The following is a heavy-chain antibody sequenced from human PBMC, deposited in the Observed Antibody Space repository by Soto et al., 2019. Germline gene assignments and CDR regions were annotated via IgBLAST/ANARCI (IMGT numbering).Heavy chain of an antibody. CDR1: GGSISSGGYY. D-gene: IGHD5-18*01. Sequence: SETLSLTCTVSGGSISSGGYYWSWIRQHPGKGLEWIGYIYYSGSTYYNPSLKSRVTISVDTSKNQFSLKLSSVTAADTAVYYCARGRDTAMVTAYFDYWGQGTMVTVSS. J-gene: IGHJ4*02. CDR2: IYYSGST. CDR3: ARGRDTAMVTAYFDY. V-gene: IGHV4-31*03.